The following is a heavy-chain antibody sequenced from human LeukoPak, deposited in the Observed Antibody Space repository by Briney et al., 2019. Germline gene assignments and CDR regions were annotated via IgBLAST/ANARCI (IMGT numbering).Heavy chain of an antibody. D-gene: IGHD2-2*01. CDR1: GGSISSGDYY. CDR3: ARGGGRYCSSTSCHLDY. J-gene: IGHJ4*02. CDR2: IYYSGTT. V-gene: IGHV4-31*03. Sequence: SETLSLTCTVSGGSISSGDYYWSWIRQHPGKGLEGIGYIYYSGTTYYNPSLKSRVTISVDTSKNQFSLKLSSVTAADTAVYYCARGGGRYCSSTSCHLDYWGQGTLVTVSS.